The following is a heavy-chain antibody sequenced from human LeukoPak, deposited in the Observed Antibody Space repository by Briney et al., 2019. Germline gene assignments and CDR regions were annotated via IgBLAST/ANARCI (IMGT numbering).Heavy chain of an antibody. CDR1: GLTFSSSA. CDR3: ARDYGRSFAN. J-gene: IGHJ4*02. Sequence: PGGSLRLSCAASGLTFSSSAMSWVRQAPGKGPEWVANIKYDGSEQYYVDSVKGRFSISRDNTKNLLYLQMNSLRVEDTAVYYCARDYGRSFANWGRGTLVTVSS. CDR2: IKYDGSEQ. V-gene: IGHV3-7*03. D-gene: IGHD3-10*02.